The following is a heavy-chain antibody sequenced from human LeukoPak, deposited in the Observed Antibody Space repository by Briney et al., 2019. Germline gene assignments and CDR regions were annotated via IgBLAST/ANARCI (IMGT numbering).Heavy chain of an antibody. V-gene: IGHV1-18*01. J-gene: IGHJ4*02. D-gene: IGHD1-26*01. CDR3: ARDSARPVGATGPAFDY. CDR2: ISAYNGNT. CDR1: GYTFTSYG. Sequence: ASVKVSCKASGYTFTSYGISWVRQAPGQGLEWMGWISAYNGNTNYAQKLQGRVTMSTDTSTSTAYMELKSLRSDDTAVYYCARDSARPVGATGPAFDYWGQGTLVTVSS.